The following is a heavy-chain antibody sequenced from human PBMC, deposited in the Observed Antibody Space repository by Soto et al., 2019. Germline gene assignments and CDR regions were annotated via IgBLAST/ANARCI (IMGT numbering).Heavy chain of an antibody. CDR3: ARGAALAGKLDL. D-gene: IGHD6-19*01. CDR2: ISSHGRDI. J-gene: IGHJ4*02. V-gene: IGHV3-21*06. CDR1: GLTFTSDS. Sequence: PGGSLRLSCEASGLTFTSDSMTWVRQAPGKGLEWVSSISSHGRDIFYADSVKGRFTISRDNAKDSLHLQMNSLTGEDSAVYYCARGAALAGKLDLWGKGTLVTVSS.